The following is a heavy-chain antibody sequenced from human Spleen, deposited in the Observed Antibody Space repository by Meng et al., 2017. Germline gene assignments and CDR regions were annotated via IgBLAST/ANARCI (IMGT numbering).Heavy chain of an antibody. V-gene: IGHV1-2*06. Sequence: VQLVPSGAEVKKPGSSGKVSCEASGYTFTGYYIYWVSQAPGQGLEWMGRINPDNGDTNFALKFQGRVNMTRDTSIRTVYMEVNSLRSDDTAVYYCARVWATRQVVLDYWGQGTLVTVSS. CDR2: INPDNGDT. J-gene: IGHJ4*02. D-gene: IGHD5-12*01. CDR1: GYTFTGYY. CDR3: ARVWATRQVVLDY.